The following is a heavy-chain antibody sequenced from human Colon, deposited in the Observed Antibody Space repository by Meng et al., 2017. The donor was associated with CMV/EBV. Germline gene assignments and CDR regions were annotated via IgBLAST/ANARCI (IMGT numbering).Heavy chain of an antibody. V-gene: IGHV3-11*01. Sequence: GGSLRLSCAASGFNFSDYYMSWIRQAPGKGLDWISYITNSGITTYYADSVRDRFTISRDNAKNSLYLQTNSLRADDTAVYYCARGGEMNHDYWGQGTLVTVSS. D-gene: IGHD1-14*01. J-gene: IGHJ4*02. CDR1: GFNFSDYY. CDR2: ITNSGITT. CDR3: ARGGEMNHDY.